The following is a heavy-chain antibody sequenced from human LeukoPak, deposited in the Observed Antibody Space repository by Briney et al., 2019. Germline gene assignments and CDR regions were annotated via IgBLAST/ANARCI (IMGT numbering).Heavy chain of an antibody. Sequence: ASVKVSCKASGYTFTSYGISWVRQAPGQGLEWMGWISAYNGNTNYGQNLQGRLTMTTDTSTSTAYMELRSLKSDDTAVYYCARDYFNFLVVPNWFDPWGQGTLVTVSS. V-gene: IGHV1-18*01. CDR2: ISAYNGNT. J-gene: IGHJ5*02. D-gene: IGHD3-10*01. CDR3: ARDYFNFLVVPNWFDP. CDR1: GYTFTSYG.